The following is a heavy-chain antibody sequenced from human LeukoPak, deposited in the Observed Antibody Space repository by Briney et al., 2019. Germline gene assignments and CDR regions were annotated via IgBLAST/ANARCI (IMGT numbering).Heavy chain of an antibody. Sequence: GGSLRLSCAASGFTFSSYSMNWVRQAPGKGLEWVSAISSSSSYIDYADSVKGRFTISRDNAKNSLYLQMNSLRAEDTAVYYCARGSIRAYVSYNWGQGTLVTVSS. D-gene: IGHD3-10*01. CDR1: GFTFSSYS. J-gene: IGHJ4*02. V-gene: IGHV3-21*01. CDR2: ISSSSSYI. CDR3: ARGSIRAYVSYN.